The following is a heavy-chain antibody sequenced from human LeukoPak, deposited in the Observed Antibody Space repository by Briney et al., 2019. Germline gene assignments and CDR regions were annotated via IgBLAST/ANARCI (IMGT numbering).Heavy chain of an antibody. V-gene: IGHV1-18*04. CDR2: ISAYNGNT. J-gene: IGHJ4*02. CDR1: GYTFTGYY. CDR3: ARDPITVRGATDY. D-gene: IGHD3-10*01. Sequence: ASVKVSCKASGYTFTGYYMHWVRQAPGQGLEWMGWISAYNGNTNYAQRLQGRVTMTTDTSTSTAYMELRSLRSDDTAVYYCARDPITVRGATDYWGQGTLVTVSS.